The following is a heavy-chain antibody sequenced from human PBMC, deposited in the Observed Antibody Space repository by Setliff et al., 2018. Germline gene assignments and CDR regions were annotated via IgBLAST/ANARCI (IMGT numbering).Heavy chain of an antibody. D-gene: IGHD3-10*01. CDR2: IIPTLLGPA. CDR3: ARDRATVIRGVTSFFYYYMDV. CDR1: GGTFSSYA. Sequence: SVKVSCKASGGTFSSYAISCVRQAPGQGLEWMGGIIPTLLGPANYALKFQGRVTITADESTSTVFMELSSLRSEVTAVYYCARDRATVIRGVTSFFYYYMDVWGGGTTVTVSS. V-gene: IGHV1-69*13. J-gene: IGHJ6*03.